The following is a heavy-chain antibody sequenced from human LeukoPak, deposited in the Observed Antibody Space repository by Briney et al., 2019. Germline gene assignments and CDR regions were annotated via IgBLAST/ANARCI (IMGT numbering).Heavy chain of an antibody. CDR2: IGIGGSTI. D-gene: IGHD3-10*01. Sequence: GGSLRLSCASSGFTFSDHHMSWIRQAPGKGLEWVSNIGIGGSTIDYADSVKGRFTISRDDAKNSLYLQMNSLRAEDTAVYYCARDHVVPGLVFDHWGKGTLVSVSS. V-gene: IGHV3-11*04. CDR3: ARDHVVPGLVFDH. J-gene: IGHJ4*02. CDR1: GFTFSDHH.